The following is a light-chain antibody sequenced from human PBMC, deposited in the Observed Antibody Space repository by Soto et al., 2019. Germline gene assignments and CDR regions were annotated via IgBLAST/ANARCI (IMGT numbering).Light chain of an antibody. CDR2: ANT. J-gene: IGLJ2*01. Sequence: QLVLTQPPSVSGAPGQRVTIPCTGSSSNIGAGYDVHWYQQLPGTAPKLLIYANTNRASGVPDRFSGSKSGTSASLAITGLQADDEADYYCQSYDTSLSGSEVFGGGTKLTVL. CDR1: SSNIGAGYD. CDR3: QSYDTSLSGSEV. V-gene: IGLV1-40*01.